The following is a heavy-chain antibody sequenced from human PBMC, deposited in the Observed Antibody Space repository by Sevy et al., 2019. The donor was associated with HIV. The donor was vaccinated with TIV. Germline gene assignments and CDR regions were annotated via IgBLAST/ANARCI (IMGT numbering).Heavy chain of an antibody. CDR3: ARHGDYTVTPHFDY. D-gene: IGHD4-17*01. V-gene: IGHV4-39*01. CDR1: GGSISSSSYY. J-gene: IGHJ4*02. CDR2: IYYSGRT. Sequence: SETLSLTCTVSGGSISSSSYYWGWIRQPPGKGLEWIGSIYYSGRTDYNPSLKSRVTISVDTSKNQFSLKLSSVTAADTAVYYCARHGDYTVTPHFDYWGQGTLVTVSS.